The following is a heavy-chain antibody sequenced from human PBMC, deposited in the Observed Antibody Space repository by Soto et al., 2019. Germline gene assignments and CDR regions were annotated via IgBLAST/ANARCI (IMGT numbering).Heavy chain of an antibody. CDR3: ARGDGYNADFDY. CDR1: GLTVSNNY. J-gene: IGHJ4*02. Sequence: GGSLRLSCAASGLTVSNNYMSWVRQAPGKGLEWVSIIYSGGTTYYADSVKGRFTISRHNSKNTLYLQMSSLRAEDSAVYYCARGDGYNADFDYWGQGTLVTVSS. CDR2: IYSGGTT. D-gene: IGHD5-12*01. V-gene: IGHV3-53*04.